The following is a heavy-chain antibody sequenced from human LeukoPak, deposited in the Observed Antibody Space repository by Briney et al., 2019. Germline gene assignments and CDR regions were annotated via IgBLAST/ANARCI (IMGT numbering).Heavy chain of an antibody. CDR1: GFTFSSYW. J-gene: IGHJ6*02. CDR2: IKNDGSST. Sequence: PGGSLRLSCAASGFTFSSYWMHWVRQAPGKGLVWVSRIKNDGSSTNYADSVKGRFTISRDNAKNTLYLQMNSLRAEDTAVYYCARAGANFTYGMDVWGQGTTVTVSS. CDR3: ARAGANFTYGMDV. D-gene: IGHD1-7*01. V-gene: IGHV3-74*01.